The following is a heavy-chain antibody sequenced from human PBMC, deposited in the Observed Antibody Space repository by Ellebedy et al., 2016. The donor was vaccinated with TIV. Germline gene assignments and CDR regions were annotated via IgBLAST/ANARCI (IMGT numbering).Heavy chain of an antibody. CDR1: GFTFSNAW. CDR2: IKSKTDGGTT. Sequence: GESLKISCAASGFTFSNAWMSWVRQAPGKGLEWVGRIKSKTDGGTTDYAAPVKGRFTISRDDSKNTLYLQMNSLKTEDTAVYYCTTGAEAAFDYWGQGTLVTVSS. D-gene: IGHD6-13*01. CDR3: TTGAEAAFDY. V-gene: IGHV3-15*01. J-gene: IGHJ4*02.